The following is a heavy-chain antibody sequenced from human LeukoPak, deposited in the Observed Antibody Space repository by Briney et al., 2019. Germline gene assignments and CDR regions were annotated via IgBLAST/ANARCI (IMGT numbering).Heavy chain of an antibody. CDR3: ARDQKYDSSGYRLLP. CDR1: GYTFTGYY. J-gene: IGHJ3*01. Sequence: ASVKVSCKASGYTFTGYYMHWVRQAPGQGLEWMGWIKPNSGGTNYAQKFQGRVTMTRDTSISTAYMELSRLRYDDTAVYYCARDQKYDSSGYRLLPWGEGTMVTVSS. D-gene: IGHD3-22*01. V-gene: IGHV1-2*02. CDR2: IKPNSGGT.